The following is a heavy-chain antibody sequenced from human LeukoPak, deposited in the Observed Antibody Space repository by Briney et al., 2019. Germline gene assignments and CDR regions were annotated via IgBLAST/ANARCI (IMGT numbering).Heavy chain of an antibody. V-gene: IGHV1-2*02. D-gene: IGHD1-26*01. CDR3: ARVQCCDVGKSFLFDY. J-gene: IGHJ4*02. Sequence: GSVKVSCKASGYTFTDLYIHWVRQAPGQGLEWMGWINIRSGGTRYAQNFQGRVSMTRDTSISTAYMELSSLTSDDTAVFYCARVQCCDVGKSFLFDYWGQGTLVTASS. CDR2: INIRSGGT. CDR1: GYTFTDLY.